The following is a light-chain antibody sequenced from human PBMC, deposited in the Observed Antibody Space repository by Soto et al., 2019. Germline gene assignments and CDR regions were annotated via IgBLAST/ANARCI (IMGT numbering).Light chain of an antibody. CDR1: QSVSSRT. Sequence: DIVLTQSPGTLSLSPGDRAVLSCRASQSVSSRTFAWYQQKRGQHPRLLIYGASTRATGIPDRFSGSGSGTDFTLVISRLEPEDFAVYYCQQFGSVPETFGQGTTVDLK. V-gene: IGKV3-20*01. CDR2: GAS. CDR3: QQFGSVPET. J-gene: IGKJ1*01.